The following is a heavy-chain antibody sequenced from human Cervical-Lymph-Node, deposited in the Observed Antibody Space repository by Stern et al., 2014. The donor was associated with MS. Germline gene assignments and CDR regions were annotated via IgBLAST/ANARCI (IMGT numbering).Heavy chain of an antibody. Sequence: EFGPTLVKPTQTLTLTCSFSGFLLSTSGVGVGWIRRPPGKALEWLARVEWHDDKRYMPSLKHSLTITKDTSKNQVVLTMTNMDPVDTATYYCARSVGLAYFWFDSWGPGILVTVSS. CDR2: VEWHDDK. CDR3: ARSVGLAYFWFDS. D-gene: IGHD3/OR15-3a*01. V-gene: IGHV2-5*01. CDR1: GFLLSTSGVG. J-gene: IGHJ5*01.